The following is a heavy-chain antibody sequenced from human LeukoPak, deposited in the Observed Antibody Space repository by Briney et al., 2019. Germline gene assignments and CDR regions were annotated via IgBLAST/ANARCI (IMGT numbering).Heavy chain of an antibody. CDR2: ISWNSGTV. D-gene: IGHD3-22*01. CDR1: GFTFDHYA. J-gene: IGHJ4*02. Sequence: GRSLRLSCAASGFTFDHYAMHWVRQAPGKGLELVSSISWNSGTVDYADSVKGRFTISRDNAKNSLYLQMNSLRTEDMAFYYCARDVWPYTYYYDTHPLGGGFDYWGQGTLVTVSS. V-gene: IGHV3-9*03. CDR3: ARDVWPYTYYYDTHPLGGGFDY.